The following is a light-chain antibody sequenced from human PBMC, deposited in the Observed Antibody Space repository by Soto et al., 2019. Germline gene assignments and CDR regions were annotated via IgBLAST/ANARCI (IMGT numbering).Light chain of an antibody. CDR1: QSVSNN. V-gene: IGKV3-15*01. J-gene: IGKJ1*01. CDR2: DAS. Sequence: ILITQSPATLPVSPGERATLSCRASQSVSNNLAWYQQKPGQAPRLLIYDASTRATGIPARFSGSGSGTEFTLTISGRQSEDFAVYYCQQYNNWPPWTFGQGTKVEIK. CDR3: QQYNNWPPWT.